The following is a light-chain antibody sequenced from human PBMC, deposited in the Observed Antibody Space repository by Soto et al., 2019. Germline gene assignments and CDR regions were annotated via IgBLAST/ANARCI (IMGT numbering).Light chain of an antibody. J-gene: IGKJ1*01. CDR2: GVS. V-gene: IGKV3-20*01. CDR1: QSVRSSY. Sequence: EIVLTQSRGTLSLSPGERATLSCRASQSVRSSYLAWYQQKLGQAPRLLIYGVSNRATGIPDRFSGSGSGTDFTLTISRLESEDFAVYYCQQYGTSPSTFGQGTKVEIK. CDR3: QQYGTSPST.